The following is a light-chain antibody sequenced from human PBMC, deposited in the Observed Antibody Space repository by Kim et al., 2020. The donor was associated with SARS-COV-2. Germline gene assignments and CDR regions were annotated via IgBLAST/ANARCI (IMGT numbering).Light chain of an antibody. J-gene: IGLJ1*01. V-gene: IGLV3-9*01. CDR1: NIGSKN. CDR2: RDS. Sequence: SSELTQPLSVSVALGQTARITCGGNNIGSKNVHWYQQKPGQAPVLVIYRDSNRPSGIPERFSGSNSGNTATLTISRAQAGDEADYYCQVWDSNSYVFGTG. CDR3: QVWDSNSYV.